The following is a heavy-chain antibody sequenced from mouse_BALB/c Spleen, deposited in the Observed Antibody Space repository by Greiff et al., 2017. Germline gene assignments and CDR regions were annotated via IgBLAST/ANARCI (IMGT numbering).Heavy chain of an antibody. CDR2: IWAGGST. Sequence: VMLVESGPGLVAPSQSLSITCTVSGFSLTSYGVHWVRQPPGKGLEWLGVIWAGGSTNYNSALMSRLSISKDNSKSQVFLKMNSLQTDDTAMYYCAREKTAYYYAMDYWGQGTSVTVSS. D-gene: IGHD4-1*01. CDR3: AREKTAYYYAMDY. CDR1: GFSLTSYG. J-gene: IGHJ4*01. V-gene: IGHV2-9*02.